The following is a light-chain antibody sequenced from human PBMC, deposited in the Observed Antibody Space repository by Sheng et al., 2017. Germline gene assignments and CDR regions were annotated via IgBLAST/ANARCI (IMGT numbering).Light chain of an antibody. CDR3: EQYDELPPWT. J-gene: IGKJ1*01. CDR2: DAS. Sequence: AIQLTQSPSSLSASVGDRVTITCRASQGISSGLAWYQQKPGKAPKLLIYDASSLESGVPSRFSGSGSGTDFTLTISSLQSEDFAVYYCEQYDELPPWTFGQGTRVEVK. CDR1: QGISSG. V-gene: IGKV1D-13*01.